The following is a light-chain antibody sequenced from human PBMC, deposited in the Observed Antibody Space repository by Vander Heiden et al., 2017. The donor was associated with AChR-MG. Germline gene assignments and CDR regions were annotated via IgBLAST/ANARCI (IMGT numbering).Light chain of an antibody. CDR1: QSLVHSDGNTY. CDR2: KVS. V-gene: IGKV2-30*02. J-gene: IGKJ2*01. Sequence: DVVIIQSPPSLPVTLGQPASISCRSSQSLVHSDGNTYLNWFQQRPGQSPRRLIYKVSNRDSGVPDRFSGSGSGTDFTLKISRVEAEDVGVYYCMQGTHLYTFGQGTKLEIK. CDR3: MQGTHLYT.